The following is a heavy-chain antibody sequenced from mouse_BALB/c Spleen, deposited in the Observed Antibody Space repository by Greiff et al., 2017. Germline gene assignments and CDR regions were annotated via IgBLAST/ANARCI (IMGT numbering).Heavy chain of an antibody. CDR2: IWRGGST. CDR3: AKKNYYGSSYAMDY. J-gene: IGHJ4*01. D-gene: IGHD1-1*01. Sequence: SGPSLVQPSQSLSITCTVSGFSLTSYGVHWVRQSPGKGLEWLGVIWRGGSTDYNAAFMSRLSITKDNSKSQVFFKMNSLQADDTAIYYCAKKNYYGSSYAMDYWGQGTSVTVSS. V-gene: IGHV2-5-1*01. CDR1: GFSLTSYG.